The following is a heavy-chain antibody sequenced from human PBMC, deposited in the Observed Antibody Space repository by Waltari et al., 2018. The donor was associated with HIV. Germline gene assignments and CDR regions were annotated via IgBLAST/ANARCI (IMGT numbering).Heavy chain of an antibody. CDR1: GYTFSNYY. D-gene: IGHD2-15*01. CDR3: ARHRSPSYSVMVVVKGSYDY. V-gene: IGHV1-46*01. J-gene: IGHJ4*02. CDR2: INPGGGSA. Sequence: QVQLVQSGAEVKKPGASVKVSCKASGYTFSNYYIHWMRQAPGKGLEWMGIINPGGGSASYAEKFEGRVTMTRDTSANTLYMELRSLTSEDTAVYYCARHRSPSYSVMVVVKGSYDYWGQGTLVTVSS.